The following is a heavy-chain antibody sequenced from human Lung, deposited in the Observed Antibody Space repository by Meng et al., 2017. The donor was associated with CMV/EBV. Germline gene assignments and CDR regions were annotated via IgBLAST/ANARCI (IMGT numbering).Heavy chain of an antibody. J-gene: IGHJ4*02. CDR1: GFSLGISGVG. D-gene: IGHD5-12*01. CDR3: VHRSDELIVAVGFDY. CDR2: IYWDDTQ. Sequence: QITLKESSPTLVKPTQTLTLTCTFSGFSLGISGVGVGWIRQSPGKALEWLALIYWDDTQRYNPSLKNRLTITKDTSKNQVVLTMINMDPVDTGTYYCVHRSDELIVAVGFDYWGQGTLVTVSS. V-gene: IGHV2-5*02.